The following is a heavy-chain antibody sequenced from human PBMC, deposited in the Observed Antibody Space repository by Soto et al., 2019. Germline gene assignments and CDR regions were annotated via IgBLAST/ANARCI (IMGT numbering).Heavy chain of an antibody. J-gene: IGHJ4*02. CDR1: GGSISSSSYY. Sequence: SETLSLTCTVSGGSISSSSYYWGWIRQPPGKGLEWIGSIYYSGSTYYNPSLKSRVTISVDTSKNQFSLKLSSVTAADTAVYYCARTVDTAMYYFDYWGQGTLVTVS. CDR3: ARTVDTAMYYFDY. D-gene: IGHD5-18*01. V-gene: IGHV4-39*01. CDR2: IYYSGST.